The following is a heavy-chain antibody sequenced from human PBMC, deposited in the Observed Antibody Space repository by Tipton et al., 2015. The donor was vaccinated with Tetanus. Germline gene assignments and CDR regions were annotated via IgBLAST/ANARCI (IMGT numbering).Heavy chain of an antibody. CDR1: GFTVSSNY. CDR2: ISGTGSTT. V-gene: IGHV3-23*01. J-gene: IGHJ4*02. D-gene: IGHD2-21*02. CDR3: ARAPRYCGGNCYHFDY. Sequence: SLRLSCAASGFTVSSNYMSWVRQAPGKGLEWVSGISGTGSTTYYADSVKGRFTIARDNSRNILYLQMNNLRADDTAIYYCARAPRYCGGNCYHFDYWGQGTLVTVSS.